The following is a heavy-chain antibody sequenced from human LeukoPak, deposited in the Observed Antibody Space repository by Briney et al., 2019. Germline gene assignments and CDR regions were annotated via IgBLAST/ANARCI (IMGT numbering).Heavy chain of an antibody. CDR2: IYHSGST. Sequence: PSGTLSLTCAVSGGSISSTNWWSWVRQPPGKGLEWIGEIYHSGSTNYNPSLKSRVTMSVDKSKNRFSLMLSSVTAADTAVYYCARVIYDSSGYYPDYWGQGTLVTVSS. CDR3: ARVIYDSSGYYPDY. J-gene: IGHJ4*02. D-gene: IGHD3-22*01. CDR1: GGSISSTNW. V-gene: IGHV4-4*02.